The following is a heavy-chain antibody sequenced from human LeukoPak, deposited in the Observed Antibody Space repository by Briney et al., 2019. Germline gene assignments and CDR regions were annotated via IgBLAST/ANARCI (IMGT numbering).Heavy chain of an antibody. Sequence: PSETLSLTCTVSGDSISSSSYFWGWIRQPPGKGLEWIGSIYYSGSTYYNPSLKSRVTISVDTSKNHFSLKLSSVTATDTAVYYCARGPDYDSLTGYSDYWGQGTLVTVSS. V-gene: IGHV4-39*02. D-gene: IGHD3-9*01. CDR3: ARGPDYDSLTGYSDY. CDR2: IYYSGST. CDR1: GDSISSSSYF. J-gene: IGHJ4*02.